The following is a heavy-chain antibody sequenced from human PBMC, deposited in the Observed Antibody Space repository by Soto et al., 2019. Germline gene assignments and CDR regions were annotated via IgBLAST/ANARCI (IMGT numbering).Heavy chain of an antibody. Sequence: GASVKVSCKASGYTFTGYYMHWVRQAPGQGLEWMGWINPNSGGTNYAQKFQGRVTMTRDTSISTAYMELSRLRSDDTAVYYCARVNVVVVAATREYYFDYWGQGPLVTIYS. CDR2: INPNSGGT. D-gene: IGHD2-15*01. CDR3: ARVNVVVVAATREYYFDY. CDR1: GYTFTGYY. J-gene: IGHJ4*02. V-gene: IGHV1-2*02.